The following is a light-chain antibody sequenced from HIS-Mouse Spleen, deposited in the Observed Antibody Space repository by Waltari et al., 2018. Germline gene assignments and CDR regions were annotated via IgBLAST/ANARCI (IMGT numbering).Light chain of an antibody. Sequence: QSALTQPASVSGSPGQSSTISCTGTSSDVGSDNLVSWYQQHPGKAPKLRIYEGSKRPSGVSNRFSGSKSGNTASLTISGLQAEDEADYYCCSYAGSSTLVFGGGTKLTVL. CDR1: SSDVGSDNL. CDR3: CSYAGSSTLV. V-gene: IGLV2-23*01. J-gene: IGLJ2*01. CDR2: EGS.